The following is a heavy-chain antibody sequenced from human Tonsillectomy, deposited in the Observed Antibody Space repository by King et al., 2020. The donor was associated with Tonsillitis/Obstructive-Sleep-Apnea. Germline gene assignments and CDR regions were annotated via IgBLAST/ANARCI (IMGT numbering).Heavy chain of an antibody. J-gene: IGHJ5*02. Sequence: VQLVESGGGLVKPGGSLRLSCAASGFTFSSYSMNWVRQAPGKGLELVSSISSSSSYIYYADSVKGRFTISRDNAKNSLYLQMNSLRAEDTAVYYCARDIGPVIAAAGTLPWGQGTLVTVSS. CDR3: ARDIGPVIAAAGTLP. CDR2: ISSSSSYI. CDR1: GFTFSSYS. V-gene: IGHV3-21*01. D-gene: IGHD6-13*01.